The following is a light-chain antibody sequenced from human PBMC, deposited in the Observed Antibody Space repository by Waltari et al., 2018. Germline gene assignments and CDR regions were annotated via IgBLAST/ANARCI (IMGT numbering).Light chain of an antibody. CDR3: SSYTSSSDLVV. V-gene: IGLV2-14*01. J-gene: IGLJ2*01. Sequence: QSALTQPASVSGSPGQSITISCTGTNSDVGDYNYVSWYQQHPGKAPKLVIYEDSNRPSGVSNRFSGSKSGNTASLTISGLQAEDEADYYCSSYTSSSDLVVFGGGTKVTVL. CDR1: NSDVGDYNY. CDR2: EDS.